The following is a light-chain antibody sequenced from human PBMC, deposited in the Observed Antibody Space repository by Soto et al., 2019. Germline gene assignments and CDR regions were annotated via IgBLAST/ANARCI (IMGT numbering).Light chain of an antibody. CDR1: QSVSSN. J-gene: IGKJ5*01. Sequence: EIVMTQSPATLSVSPGERATLSRRASQSVSSNLAWYQQKPGQAPRLLIYGASTRATGIPARFSGSGSGTEFTLTISSLQSEDFAVYYCQQYNNWPVFGQGTRLEIK. CDR3: QQYNNWPV. V-gene: IGKV3-15*01. CDR2: GAS.